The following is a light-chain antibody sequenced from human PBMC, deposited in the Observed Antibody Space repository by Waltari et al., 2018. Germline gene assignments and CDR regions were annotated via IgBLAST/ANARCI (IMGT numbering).Light chain of an antibody. Sequence: DIQMTQSPSSVSASVGDTVTLTCRTSQSISNWVACVQQKPGNAPNHLIYGASSLQSGVPPRFSGSGSGTDFTLTISGLQPEDFAKYFCQQTNSFPWTFGQGTKVEVK. CDR2: GAS. V-gene: IGKV1-12*01. CDR3: QQTNSFPWT. J-gene: IGKJ1*01. CDR1: QSISNW.